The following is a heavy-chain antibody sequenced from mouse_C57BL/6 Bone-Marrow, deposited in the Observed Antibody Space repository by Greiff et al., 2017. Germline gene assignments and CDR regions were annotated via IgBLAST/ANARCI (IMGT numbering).Heavy chain of an antibody. CDR2: IDPENGDT. D-gene: IGHD2-1*01. CDR1: GFNIKDDY. V-gene: IGHV14-4*01. Sequence: DVKLQESGAELVRPGASVKLSCTASGFNIKDDYMHWVKQRPEQGLEWIGWIDPENGDTEYASKFQGKATITADTSSNTAYLQLSSLTSEDTAVYYCTTDGNFSLFAYWGQGTLVTVSA. J-gene: IGHJ3*01. CDR3: TTDGNFSLFAY.